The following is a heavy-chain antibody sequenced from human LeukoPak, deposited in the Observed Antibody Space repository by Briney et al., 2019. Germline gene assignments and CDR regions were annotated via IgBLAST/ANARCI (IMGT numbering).Heavy chain of an antibody. CDR2: IYHSGST. Sequence: SETLSLTCTVSGYSISSGYYWGWIRQPPGKGLEWIGSIYHSGSTYYNPSLKSRVTISVDTSKNQISLKLSSVTAADTAVYYCATKGGSGSSYFDYWGQGTLVTVSS. CDR1: GYSISSGYY. CDR3: ATKGGSGSSYFDY. D-gene: IGHD3-10*01. J-gene: IGHJ4*02. V-gene: IGHV4-38-2*02.